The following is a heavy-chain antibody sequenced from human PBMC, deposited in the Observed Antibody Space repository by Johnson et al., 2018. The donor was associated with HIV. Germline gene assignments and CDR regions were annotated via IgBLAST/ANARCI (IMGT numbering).Heavy chain of an antibody. CDR2: ISYDGSNK. D-gene: IGHD5-12*01. Sequence: QVQLVESGGGLVQPGGSLRLSCAASGFTFSSYGMHWVRQAPGKGLEWVAVISYDGSNKYYADSVKGRFTISRDNSKNKLYLQMSSLRAEDTAVYYCAKGGGCGYDRAFDIWGQGTMVTVSS. CDR1: GFTFSSYG. V-gene: IGHV3-30*18. CDR3: AKGGGCGYDRAFDI. J-gene: IGHJ3*02.